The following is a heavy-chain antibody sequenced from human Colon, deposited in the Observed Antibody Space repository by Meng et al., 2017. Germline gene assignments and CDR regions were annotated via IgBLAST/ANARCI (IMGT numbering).Heavy chain of an antibody. D-gene: IGHD1-14*01. CDR1: GGSVSSGTYY. J-gene: IGHJ4*02. Sequence: QGRLEEAGPGLVRPPETLSLTCTVSGGSVSSGTYYWSWIRQPPGKGLEWIGCIYYSGTTNYNPSLKSRVTISVDTSKNQFSLKLSSVTPADTAVYFCARDRVPGKYWGQGTLVTVSS. CDR3: ARDRVPGKY. CDR2: IYYSGTT. V-gene: IGHV4-61*01.